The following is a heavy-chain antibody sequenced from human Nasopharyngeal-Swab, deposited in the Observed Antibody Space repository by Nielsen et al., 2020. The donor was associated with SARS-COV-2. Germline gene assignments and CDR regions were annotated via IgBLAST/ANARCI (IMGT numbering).Heavy chain of an antibody. CDR3: ARDREEEYYDFWSGYYDY. D-gene: IGHD3-3*01. J-gene: IGHJ4*02. V-gene: IGHV3-7*01. CDR1: GFTFSSYW. Sequence: GESLKISCAASGFTFSSYWMSWVRQAPGKGLEWVANIKQDGSEKYYVDSVKGRFTISRDNAKNSLYLQMNSLRAEDTAVYYCARDREEEYYDFWSGYYDYWGQGTLVTVSS. CDR2: IKQDGSEK.